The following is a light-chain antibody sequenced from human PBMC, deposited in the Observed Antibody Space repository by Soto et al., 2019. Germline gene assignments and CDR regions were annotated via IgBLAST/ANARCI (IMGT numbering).Light chain of an antibody. Sequence: DIQMTQSPSTLSASVGDRVAITCRASQSISSWLAWYQQKPGKAPKLLIYKASSLESGVPSRFSGSGSGTEFTLTISSLQPDDFATYFCQQYNSYSLTFGGGTKVEIK. CDR2: KAS. J-gene: IGKJ4*01. CDR3: QQYNSYSLT. CDR1: QSISSW. V-gene: IGKV1-5*03.